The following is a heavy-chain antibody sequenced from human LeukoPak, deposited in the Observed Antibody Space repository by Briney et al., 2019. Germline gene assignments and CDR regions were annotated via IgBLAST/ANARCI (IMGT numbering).Heavy chain of an antibody. Sequence: GGSLRLSCAASGFTFSSYWMHWVRQAPGKGLVWVSRIKSAGSSIMYADSVKGQFTISRDNAKNTLYLQMNSLRAEDTAVYYCTRDLDYGGKSNFDYWGQGTLVTVSS. CDR3: TRDLDYGGKSNFDY. D-gene: IGHD4-23*01. V-gene: IGHV3-74*03. J-gene: IGHJ4*02. CDR2: IKSAGSSI. CDR1: GFTFSSYW.